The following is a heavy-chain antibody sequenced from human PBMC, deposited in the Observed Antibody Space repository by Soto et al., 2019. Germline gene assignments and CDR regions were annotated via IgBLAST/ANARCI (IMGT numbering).Heavy chain of an antibody. CDR3: ARDGGYCSGGSCYLGDLLGVSITGTTPEGYYYYGMDV. V-gene: IGHV1-69*06. CDR2: IIPIFGTA. Sequence: ASVNVSCKSSGGTFSSYSMSWVRQAPGQGLECMGGIIPIFGTANYAQKFQGRVTITADKSTSTAYMELSSLRSEDTAVYYCARDGGYCSGGSCYLGDLLGVSITGTTPEGYYYYGMDVWGQGTTVTVSS. D-gene: IGHD2-15*01. CDR1: GGTFSSYS. J-gene: IGHJ6*02.